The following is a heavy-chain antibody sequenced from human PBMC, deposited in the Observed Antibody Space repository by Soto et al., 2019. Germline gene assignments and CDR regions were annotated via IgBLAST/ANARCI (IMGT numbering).Heavy chain of an antibody. J-gene: IGHJ4*02. D-gene: IGHD3-10*01. CDR3: ARGYYYDSGSPFPY. CDR2: INQSGST. Sequence: QVQLQQWGAGLLKSSETLSLTCAVYSESFSKYYWNWIRQSPGKGLEWIGEINQSGSTNYNPSLKSRVTISIDTSKNQFSLKLNSVTAADTAMYYCARGYYYDSGSPFPYWGQGTLVTVSS. CDR1: SESFSKYY. V-gene: IGHV4-34*01.